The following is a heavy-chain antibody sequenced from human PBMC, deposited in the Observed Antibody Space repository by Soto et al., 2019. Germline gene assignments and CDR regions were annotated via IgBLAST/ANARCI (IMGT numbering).Heavy chain of an antibody. V-gene: IGHV4-59*01. D-gene: IGHD3-3*01. J-gene: IGHJ6*03. CDR3: ARGRSRDDFWSGIGGAPYYYYYMDV. Sequence: PSETLSLTCTVSGGSISSYYWSWIRQPPGKGLEWIGYIYYSGSTNYNPSLKSRVTISVDTSKNQFSLKLSSVTAADTAVYYCARGRSRDDFWSGIGGAPYYYYYMDVWGKGTTVTVSS. CDR1: GGSISSYY. CDR2: IYYSGST.